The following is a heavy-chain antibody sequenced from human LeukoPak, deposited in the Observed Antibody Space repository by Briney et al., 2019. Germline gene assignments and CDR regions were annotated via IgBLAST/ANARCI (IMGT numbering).Heavy chain of an antibody. V-gene: IGHV4-59*01. J-gene: IGHJ4*02. D-gene: IGHD5-18*01. Sequence: PSETLSLTCTVSGGSISSYYWSWIRQPPGKGLEWIGYIYNSGSTYYNPSLKSRVTISVDTSRNQFSVNLRSVTAADTAVYYCARGNPIVNSYGLSFDYWGQGSLVTVSS. CDR2: IYNSGST. CDR3: ARGNPIVNSYGLSFDY. CDR1: GGSISSYY.